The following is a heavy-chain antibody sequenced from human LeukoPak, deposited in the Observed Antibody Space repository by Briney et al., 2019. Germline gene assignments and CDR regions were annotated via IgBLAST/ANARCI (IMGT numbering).Heavy chain of an antibody. CDR2: ISYDGSNK. D-gene: IGHD5-12*01. V-gene: IGHV3-30*18. CDR3: AKDGYDFDYYYYGMDV. J-gene: IGHJ6*02. Sequence: GGSLRLSCADSGFTFSSYGMHWVRQAPGKGLEWVAVISYDGSNKYYADSVKGRFTISRDNSKNTLYLQMNSLRAEDTAVYYCAKDGYDFDYYYYGMDVWGQGTTVTVSS. CDR1: GFTFSSYG.